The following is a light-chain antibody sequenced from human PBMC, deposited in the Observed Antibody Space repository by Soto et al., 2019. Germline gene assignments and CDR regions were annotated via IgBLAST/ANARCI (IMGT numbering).Light chain of an antibody. J-gene: IGKJ1*01. CDR3: LQHNSYPRT. CDR1: QGIGND. CDR2: LTY. V-gene: IGKV1-17*01. Sequence: DIQMTQSPSSLSASVGDRVSITCRASQGIGNDLGWYQQKPGKAPKRLIYLTYSLQTGVPSRFSGSGPGTEFSLTISSLQPEDSATYFCLQHNSYPRTFGQGTKVDI.